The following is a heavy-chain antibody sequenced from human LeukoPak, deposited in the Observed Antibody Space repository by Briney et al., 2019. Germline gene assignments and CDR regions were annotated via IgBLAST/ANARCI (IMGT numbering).Heavy chain of an antibody. CDR3: ASISHYDSSGYYYPAY. V-gene: IGHV1-2*02. Sequence: WASVKVSCKASGYTFTGYYMHWGRQAPGQGLEWMGWINPNSGGTNYAQKFQGRVTMTRDTSISTAYMELSRLRSDDTAVYYCASISHYDSSGYYYPAYWGQGTLVTVSS. J-gene: IGHJ4*02. D-gene: IGHD3-22*01. CDR1: GYTFTGYY. CDR2: INPNSGGT.